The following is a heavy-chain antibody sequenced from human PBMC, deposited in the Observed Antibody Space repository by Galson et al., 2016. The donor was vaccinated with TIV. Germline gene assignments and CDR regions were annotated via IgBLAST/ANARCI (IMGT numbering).Heavy chain of an antibody. J-gene: IGHJ3*02. D-gene: IGHD3-22*01. CDR1: GGSIKSGGYF. CDR2: IHSSGST. CDR3: ARRSSGFDAFDI. V-gene: IGHV4-31*03. Sequence: TLSLTCTVSGGSIKSGGYFWSWIRQHPGKALEWIGYIHSSGSTFYNPSLRSRVTISLDTSRDNFSLRLNFVTAADTAVYYCARRSSGFDAFDIWGPGTLVTVSP.